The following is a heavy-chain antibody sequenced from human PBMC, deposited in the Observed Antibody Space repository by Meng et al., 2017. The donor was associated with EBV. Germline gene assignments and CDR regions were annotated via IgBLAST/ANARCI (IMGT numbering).Heavy chain of an antibody. J-gene: IGHJ4*02. CDR1: GFSLSTSGVG. Sequence: ITLKEPGPKLVKPTQPLTLTCTFSGFSLSTSGVGVGWIRQPPGKALEWLALIYCDDDKRYSTSLKSRLTITKDTSKNQVVLTMTNMDPVDTATYYCAHSSRYYYDSSGYKWNIDYWGQGTLVTVSS. V-gene: IGHV2-5*02. D-gene: IGHD3-22*01. CDR3: AHSSRYYYDSSGYKWNIDY. CDR2: IYCDDDK.